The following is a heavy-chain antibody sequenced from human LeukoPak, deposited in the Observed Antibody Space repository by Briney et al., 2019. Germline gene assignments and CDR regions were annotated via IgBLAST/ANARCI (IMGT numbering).Heavy chain of an antibody. CDR2: IVGSGGST. J-gene: IGHJ4*02. V-gene: IGHV3-23*01. D-gene: IGHD3-22*01. CDR1: GFTFSNYA. CDR3: AKGVDWKWLLAVSIDY. Sequence: PGGSLRLSCAASGFTFSNYAMNWVRQAPGKGLEWVSAIVGSGGSTYYADSVKGRFTISRDNSKNTLYLQMNSLRAEDTAVYYCAKGVDWKWLLAVSIDYWGQGTLVTVSS.